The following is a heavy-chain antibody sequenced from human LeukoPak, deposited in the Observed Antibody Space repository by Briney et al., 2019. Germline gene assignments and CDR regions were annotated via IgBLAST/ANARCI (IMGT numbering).Heavy chain of an antibody. CDR1: GGTFSSYA. CDR3: ARDLPADFSRDYYYYMDV. D-gene: IGHD3-3*01. J-gene: IGHJ6*03. CDR2: IIPILGTA. V-gene: IGHV1-69*13. Sequence: SVKVSCKASGGTFSSYATSWVRQAPGQGLEWMGGIIPILGTANYAQKFQGRVTITADDSTSTAYMELSSLRSEDTAVYYCARDLPADFSRDYYYYMDVWGKGTMVTVPS.